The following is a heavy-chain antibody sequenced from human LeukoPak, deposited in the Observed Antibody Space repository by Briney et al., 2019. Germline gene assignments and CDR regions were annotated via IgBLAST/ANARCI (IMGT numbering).Heavy chain of an antibody. Sequence: PGGSLRLSCAASGFTFSSYSMKWVRQAPGKGLEWVSSISSSSSYIYYADSVKGRFTISRDNAKNSLYLQMNSLRAEDTAVYYCARENCGGDCYYNWFDPWGQGTLVTVSS. CDR3: ARENCGGDCYYNWFDP. J-gene: IGHJ5*02. CDR1: GFTFSSYS. V-gene: IGHV3-21*01. CDR2: ISSSSSYI. D-gene: IGHD2-21*02.